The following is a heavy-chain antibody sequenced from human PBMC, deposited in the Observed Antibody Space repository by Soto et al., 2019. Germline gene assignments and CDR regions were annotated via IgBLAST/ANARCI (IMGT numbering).Heavy chain of an antibody. Sequence: HPGGSLRLSCAASGFTFSSYDMHWVRQAPGKGLEWVAFISYDGSNKYYADSVKGRFTISRDNSKNTLYLQMNSLRAEDTAVYYCARDVILYYYDSSGTPGYYYYYYGMDVWGQGTTVTVSS. CDR1: GFTFSSYD. D-gene: IGHD3-22*01. V-gene: IGHV3-30*03. CDR2: ISYDGSNK. J-gene: IGHJ6*02. CDR3: ARDVILYYYDSSGTPGYYYYYYGMDV.